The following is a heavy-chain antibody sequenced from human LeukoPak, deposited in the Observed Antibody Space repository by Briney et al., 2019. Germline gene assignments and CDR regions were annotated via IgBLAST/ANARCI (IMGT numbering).Heavy chain of an antibody. Sequence: GGSLRLSCAASGFIFSSNWMSWVRQAPGKGLEWVASIEQEGSEKHYVDSVKGRFTISRDNTQYSLYLQMNSLRAEDTAVYYCARDHVARGSYYYFDRWGQGTLVTVSS. CDR3: ARDHVARGSYYYFDR. D-gene: IGHD1-26*01. J-gene: IGHJ4*02. CDR1: GFIFSSNW. V-gene: IGHV3-7*01. CDR2: IEQEGSEK.